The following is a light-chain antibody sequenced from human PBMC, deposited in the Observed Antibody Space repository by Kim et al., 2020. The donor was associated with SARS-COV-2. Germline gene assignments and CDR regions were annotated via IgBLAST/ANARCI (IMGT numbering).Light chain of an antibody. J-gene: IGKJ4*01. V-gene: IGKV3-11*01. CDR2: DAS. CDR3: QHRYNWPLT. Sequence: EIVLTQSPGTLSLSPGERATLSCRASQSISSSLAWYRQKPGQAPRLLIYDASNRATGIPARFSGSGSGTDFTLTISSLEPEDFAVYYCQHRYNWPLTFGGGTKVDIK. CDR1: QSISSS.